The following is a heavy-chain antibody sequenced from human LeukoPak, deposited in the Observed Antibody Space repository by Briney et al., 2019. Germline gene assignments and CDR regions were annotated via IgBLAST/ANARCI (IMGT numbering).Heavy chain of an antibody. CDR1: GYTFTGYY. D-gene: IGHD2-8*01. Sequence: ASVKVSCKASGYTFTGYYIHWVRQAPGQGPEWMGWINPNSGGTNYAQKFQGRVTMTRDTSISTACMELSRLRSDDAAVYYCAREDIVLMVYASRAAFDIWGQGTMVTVSS. CDR2: INPNSGGT. J-gene: IGHJ3*02. V-gene: IGHV1-2*02. CDR3: AREDIVLMVYASRAAFDI.